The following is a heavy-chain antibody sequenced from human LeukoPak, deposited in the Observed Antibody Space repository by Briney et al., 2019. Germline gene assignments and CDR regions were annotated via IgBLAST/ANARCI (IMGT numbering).Heavy chain of an antibody. CDR2: IIPIFGTA. D-gene: IGHD3-3*01. Sequence: SVKVSCTASGGTFSSYAISWVRQAPGQGLEWMGGIIPIFGTANYAQKFQGRVTITADESTSTAYMELSSLRSGDTAVYYCARGHLRDYDFWSGYSAPPYYYYGMDVWGQGTTVTVSS. J-gene: IGHJ6*02. CDR1: GGTFSSYA. V-gene: IGHV1-69*13. CDR3: ARGHLRDYDFWSGYSAPPYYYYGMDV.